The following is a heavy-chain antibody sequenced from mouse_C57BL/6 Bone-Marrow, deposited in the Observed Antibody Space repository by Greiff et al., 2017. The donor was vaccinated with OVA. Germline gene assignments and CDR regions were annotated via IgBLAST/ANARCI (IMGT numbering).Heavy chain of an antibody. J-gene: IGHJ3*01. CDR3: ASPLFYYYGSSYVAY. Sequence: QVQLQQPGAELVKPGASVKLSCKASGYTFTSYWMHWVKQRPGQGLEWIGMIHPISGGTNYNEKFKSKATLTVDKSSSTAYMQLSSLTSEDSAVYYCASPLFYYYGSSYVAYWGQGTLVTVSA. D-gene: IGHD1-1*01. CDR2: IHPISGGT. V-gene: IGHV1-64*01. CDR1: GYTFTSYW.